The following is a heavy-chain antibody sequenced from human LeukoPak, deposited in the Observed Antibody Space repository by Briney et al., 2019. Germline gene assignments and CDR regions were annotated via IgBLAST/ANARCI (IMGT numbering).Heavy chain of an antibody. J-gene: IGHJ4*02. D-gene: IGHD6-13*01. V-gene: IGHV3-23*01. CDR3: AKCGFSIAAAGIRSSFDY. CDR2: ISDCGCST. Sequence: GGSLRLSCAASGFTFRSYAMRWVRQAPGKGLAWVSAISDCGCSTYYVDSVKGRFSISRDNSKNTLYLQMNSLRAEDTAVYYCAKCGFSIAAAGIRSSFDYWGQGTLVTVSS. CDR1: GFTFRSYA.